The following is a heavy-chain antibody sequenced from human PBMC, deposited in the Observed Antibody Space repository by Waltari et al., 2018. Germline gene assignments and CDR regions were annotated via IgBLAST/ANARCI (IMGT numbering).Heavy chain of an antibody. CDR1: GFTFSSYW. J-gene: IGHJ6*03. CDR2: INSDERIT. Sequence: EVQLVESGGGLVQPGGSLRLSCAASGFTFSSYWMHWVRQAPGKGLVWVSRINSDERITNYAGSVKGRFTISRDNAKNTLYLQMNSLGAEDTAVYYWARGSVIPGGPAQGYMDVWGKGTTGTVSS. V-gene: IGHV3-74*01. D-gene: IGHD2-2*01. CDR3: ARGSVIPGGPAQGYMDV.